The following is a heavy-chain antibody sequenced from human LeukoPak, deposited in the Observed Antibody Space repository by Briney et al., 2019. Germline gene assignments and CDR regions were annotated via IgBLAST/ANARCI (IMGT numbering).Heavy chain of an antibody. Sequence: GGSLRLSCAASGFTFSSYAMSWVRQAPGKGLEWVSAISGSGGSTYYADSVRGRFTISRDNTKKSLYLQMTSLRAEDTAVYYRARDPPGWEEPIDSWGQGILVTVSS. CDR3: ARDPPGWEEPIDS. D-gene: IGHD1-26*01. CDR1: GFTFSSYA. V-gene: IGHV3-23*01. J-gene: IGHJ5*01. CDR2: ISGSGGST.